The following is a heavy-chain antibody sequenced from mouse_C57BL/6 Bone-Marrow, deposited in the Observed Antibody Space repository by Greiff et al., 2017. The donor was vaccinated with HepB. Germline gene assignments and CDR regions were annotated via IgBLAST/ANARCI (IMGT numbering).Heavy chain of an antibody. J-gene: IGHJ3*01. CDR3: ARGIYNVYEGCAY. Sequence: VQLKESGGGLVKPGGSLKLSCAASGFTFSDYGMHWVRQAPEKGLEWVAYISSGSSTIYYADTVKGRFTISRDNAKNTLFLQMTSLRSADTAMYYCARGIYNVYEGCAYWGQGTLGTVSA. D-gene: IGHD2-2*01. CDR1: GFTFSDYG. CDR2: ISSGSSTI. V-gene: IGHV5-17*01.